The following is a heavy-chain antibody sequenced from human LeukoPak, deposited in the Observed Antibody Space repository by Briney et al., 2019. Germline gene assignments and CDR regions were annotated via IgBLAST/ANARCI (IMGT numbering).Heavy chain of an antibody. CDR1: DYSISSGYY. CDR3: ARAYSSSWCDAFDI. D-gene: IGHD6-13*01. CDR2: IYHSGGA. V-gene: IGHV4-38-2*02. Sequence: DPSETLSLTCTVSDYSISSGYYWGWIRQSPGKGLEWIGTIYHSGGAYYNPSLKSRVTISVDTSKNQFSLRLTSVTAADTAVYYCARAYSSSWCDAFDIWGQGTMVTVSS. J-gene: IGHJ3*02.